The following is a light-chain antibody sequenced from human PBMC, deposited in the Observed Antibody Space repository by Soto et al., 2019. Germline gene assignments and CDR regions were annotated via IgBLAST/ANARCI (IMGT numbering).Light chain of an antibody. CDR3: QHGYSTPLT. V-gene: IGKV1-39*01. CDR1: QSISTY. J-gene: IGKJ4*01. Sequence: DIQMTQSPSALSASVVDRVTITCLASQSISTYLEWFQQKPGKAPNLLIYAASGLQSGVPSRFSGSGSGTDFTLTISSLQPEDFATYFCQHGYSTPLTFGGGTTVDIK. CDR2: AAS.